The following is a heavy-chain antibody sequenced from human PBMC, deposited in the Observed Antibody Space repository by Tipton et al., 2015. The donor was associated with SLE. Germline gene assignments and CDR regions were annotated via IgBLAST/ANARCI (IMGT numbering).Heavy chain of an antibody. CDR3: ARGTYYYDSSGYDDSFDI. D-gene: IGHD3-22*01. CDR1: GGSISSYY. J-gene: IGHJ3*02. V-gene: IGHV4-59*01. CDR2: IYTSGST. Sequence: TLSLTCTVFGGSISSYYWSWIRLPPGKGLEWIGDIYTSGSTNYNPSLKSRVTISVDTSKNQFSLKLSSVTAADTAVYYCARGTYYYDSSGYDDSFDIWGQGTMVTVSS.